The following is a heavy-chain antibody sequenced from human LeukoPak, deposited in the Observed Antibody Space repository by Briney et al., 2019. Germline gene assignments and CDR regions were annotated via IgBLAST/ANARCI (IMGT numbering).Heavy chain of an antibody. D-gene: IGHD2-15*01. CDR3: ARGTYCSGGSCYRNWFDP. Sequence: GASVKVSCKASGYTFTSYGISWVRQAPGQGLEWMGWISAYNGNTNYAQKLQGRVTMTTDTSTSTAYMELRSLRSDDTAVYYCARGTYCSGGSCYRNWFDPWGQGTLVTVSS. V-gene: IGHV1-18*01. J-gene: IGHJ5*02. CDR2: ISAYNGNT. CDR1: GYTFTSYG.